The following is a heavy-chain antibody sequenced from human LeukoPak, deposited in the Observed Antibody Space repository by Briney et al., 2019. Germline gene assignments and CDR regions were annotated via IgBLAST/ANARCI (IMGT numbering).Heavy chain of an antibody. CDR3: ARDRHWNQGNFDY. J-gene: IGHJ4*02. D-gene: IGHD1-1*01. Sequence: ASVKVSCKASGYTFTGYYMHWVRQAPGQGLEWMGWINPNSGGTDYAQKFQGRVTMARDTSISTAYMELSSLTSDDTAVYYCARDRHWNQGNFDYWGQGTLVTVSS. V-gene: IGHV1-2*02. CDR2: INPNSGGT. CDR1: GYTFTGYY.